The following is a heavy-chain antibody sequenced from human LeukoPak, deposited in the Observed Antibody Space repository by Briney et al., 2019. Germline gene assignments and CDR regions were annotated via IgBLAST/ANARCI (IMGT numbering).Heavy chain of an antibody. CDR2: INTDGSST. CDR1: GFTFSSYW. D-gene: IGHD4-17*01. CDR3: ARDADYGDPKAIEY. V-gene: IGHV3-74*01. Sequence: PGGSLRLSCAASGFTFSSYWMHWVRQAPGKGLVWVSRINTDGSSTSYADSVKGRFTISRDNAKNTLYLQMNSLRAEDTAVYYCARDADYGDPKAIEYWGQGALVTVSS. J-gene: IGHJ4*02.